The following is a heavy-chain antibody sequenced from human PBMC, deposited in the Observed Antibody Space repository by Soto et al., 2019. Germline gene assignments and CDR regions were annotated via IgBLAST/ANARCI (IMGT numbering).Heavy chain of an antibody. CDR1: GGSISSYY. V-gene: IGHV4-59*12. CDR2: IYYSGYT. J-gene: IGHJ6*02. Sequence: PSETLSLTCTVSGGSISSYYWSWIRQPPGKGLEWIGYIYYSGYTYYNPSLKSRINISVDTSKNQFSLKLSSVTAADTAVYYCARDMAGFGGSYYGMDVWGQGTTVTVSS. CDR3: ARDMAGFGGSYYGMDV. D-gene: IGHD3-10*01.